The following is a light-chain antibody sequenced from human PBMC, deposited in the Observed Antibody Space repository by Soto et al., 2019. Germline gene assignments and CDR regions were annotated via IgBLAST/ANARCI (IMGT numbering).Light chain of an antibody. CDR3: TSYKSSSTYV. V-gene: IGLV2-14*01. CDR1: SSDVSGYNY. Sequence: QSALTQPASVSGSPGQSITISCTGTSSDVSGYNYVSWYQQHPGKAPKLMIYEVSNRPSGVSNRFSGSKSVNTASLTISGLQSEDEADYYCTSYKSSSTYVFGTGTKLTVL. CDR2: EVS. J-gene: IGLJ1*01.